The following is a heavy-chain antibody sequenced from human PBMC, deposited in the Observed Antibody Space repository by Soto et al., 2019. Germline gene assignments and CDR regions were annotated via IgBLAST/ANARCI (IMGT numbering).Heavy chain of an antibody. V-gene: IGHV1-69*13. D-gene: IGHD6-13*01. Sequence: SVKVSCKTSGGTFGRHAINWVRQAPGQGLEWMGGIIPMFGTTNYAQKFKGRVTIGAEESTSTAYTELSSLRSEDAAVYYCARAAIHGSSWYFWFDPWGQGTLVTV. CDR1: GGTFGRHA. CDR2: IIPMFGTT. CDR3: ARAAIHGSSWYFWFDP. J-gene: IGHJ5*02.